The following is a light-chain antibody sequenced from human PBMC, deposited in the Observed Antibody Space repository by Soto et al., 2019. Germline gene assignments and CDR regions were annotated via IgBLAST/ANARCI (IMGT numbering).Light chain of an antibody. CDR1: QAITNN. J-gene: IGKJ4*01. V-gene: IGKV1-9*01. CDR3: QQVKSYPRT. Sequence: DIHLTQSPSSLSASVGDRVTITCRASQAITNNLAWYQQKPGNPPRLLIYEESTLPSGVPSRFSGRKVGTQFILTIDSLQPEDFATYYCQQVKSYPRTFGGGTKVDIK. CDR2: EES.